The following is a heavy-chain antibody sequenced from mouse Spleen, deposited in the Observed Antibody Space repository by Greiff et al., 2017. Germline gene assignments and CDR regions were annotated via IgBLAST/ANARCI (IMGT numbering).Heavy chain of an antibody. V-gene: IGHV5-9*04. J-gene: IGHJ2*01. CDR3: ARLTYYDYDDY. CDR2: ISSGGGNT. Sequence: EVKVVESGGGLVKRGGSLKLSCAASGFTFSSYAMSWVRQTPEKRLEWVATISSGGGNTYYPDSVKGRFTISRDNAKNTLYLQMSSLKSEDTAMYYCARLTYYDYDDYWGQGTTLTVSS. D-gene: IGHD2-4*01. CDR1: GFTFSSYA.